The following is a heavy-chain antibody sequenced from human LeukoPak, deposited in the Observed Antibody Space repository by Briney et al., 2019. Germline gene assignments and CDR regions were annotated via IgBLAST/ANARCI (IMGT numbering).Heavy chain of an antibody. Sequence: ASVKVSCKASGYTFNNYGISWVRQAPGQGLECMGWVSSYNGDTNYAQKFRGRVTMSTDTSTSTAYMELRGLRFDDTAIYYCVKDWHILTGRNCFDPWGQGTLVTVSS. CDR2: VSSYNGDT. CDR3: VKDWHILTGRNCFDP. D-gene: IGHD3-9*01. CDR1: GYTFNNYG. J-gene: IGHJ5*02. V-gene: IGHV1-18*01.